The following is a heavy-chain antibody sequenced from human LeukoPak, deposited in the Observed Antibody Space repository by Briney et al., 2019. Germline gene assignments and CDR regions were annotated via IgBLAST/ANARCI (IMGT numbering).Heavy chain of an antibody. CDR2: INHSGST. CDR3: ARGLSWGPYYFDY. D-gene: IGHD7-27*01. J-gene: IGHJ4*02. Sequence: PSETLSLTCAVYGGSFSGYYWSWIRQPPGKGLEWIGEINHSGSTNYNPSLKSRVTISVDTSKNQFSLKLNSMTAADTALYYCARGLSWGPYYFDYWGQGTLVTVSS. CDR1: GGSFSGYY. V-gene: IGHV4-34*01.